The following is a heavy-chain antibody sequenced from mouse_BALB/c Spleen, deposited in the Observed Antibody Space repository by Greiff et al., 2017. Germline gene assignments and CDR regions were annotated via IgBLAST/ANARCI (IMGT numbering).Heavy chain of an antibody. CDR3: ARDSLCMDY. Sequence: EVQLQESGGGLVQPGGSLRLSCATSGFTFTDYYMSWVRQPPGKALEWLGFIRNKANGYTTEYSASVKGRFTISRDNSQSILYLQMNTLRAEDSATYYCARDSLCMDYWGQGTSVTVSS. V-gene: IGHV7-3*02. CDR2: IRNKANGYTT. D-gene: IGHD1-2*01. J-gene: IGHJ4*01. CDR1: GFTFTDYY.